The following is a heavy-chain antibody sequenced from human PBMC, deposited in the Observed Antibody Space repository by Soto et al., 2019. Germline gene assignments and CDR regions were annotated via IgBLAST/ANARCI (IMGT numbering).Heavy chain of an antibody. CDR1: GFTFSVYS. D-gene: IGHD6-19*01. CDR3: ARSVEGHFDY. Sequence: EVQLVESGGDLVQRGGSLRLSCVASGFTFSVYSMNWVRQAPGKGLEWFSYITSDTKTIKYADSVKGRFIISRDNAKNPVYLQMNSLRDEDTAVYYCARSVEGHFDYWGQGTVVTVSS. V-gene: IGHV3-48*02. CDR2: ITSDTKTI. J-gene: IGHJ4*02.